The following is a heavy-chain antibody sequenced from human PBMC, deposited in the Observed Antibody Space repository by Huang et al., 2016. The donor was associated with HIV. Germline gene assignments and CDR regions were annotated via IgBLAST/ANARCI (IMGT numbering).Heavy chain of an antibody. CDR1: EYTLTELS. Sequence: QVQLVQSRAEVKKPGASVKVSCKVSEYTLTELSIHWVRQPPGKGLEWIGSFEPEIGETIYAQKVQGRVTMTEDTATETAFMELSGLRPEDTAVYYCATGFDVFFDFWGQGTLVTVSS. CDR3: ATGFDVFFDF. V-gene: IGHV1-24*01. J-gene: IGHJ4*02. D-gene: IGHD3-9*01. CDR2: FEPEIGET.